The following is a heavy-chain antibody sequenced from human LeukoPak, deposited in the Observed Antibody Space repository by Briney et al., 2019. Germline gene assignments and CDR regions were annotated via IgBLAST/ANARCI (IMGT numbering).Heavy chain of an antibody. J-gene: IGHJ4*02. V-gene: IGHV1-69*13. CDR1: GYIFNNHG. CDR2: IIPIFGTA. Sequence: ASVKISCRASGYIFNNHGISWVRQAPGQGLEWMGGIIPIFGTANYAQKFQGRVTITADESTSTAYMELSSLRSEDTAVYYCARATYYYGSGSYYIDYWGQGTLVTVSS. D-gene: IGHD3-10*01. CDR3: ARATYYYGSGSYYIDY.